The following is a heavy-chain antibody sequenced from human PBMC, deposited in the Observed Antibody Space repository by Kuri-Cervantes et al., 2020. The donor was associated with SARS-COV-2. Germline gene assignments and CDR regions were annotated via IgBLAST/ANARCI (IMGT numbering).Heavy chain of an antibody. CDR3: ARDRYYYMDV. J-gene: IGHJ6*03. V-gene: IGHV3-64*01. CDR1: GFTFSSYA. CDR2: ISSNGGST. Sequence: GGSLRLSCAASGFTFSSYAMHWVRQAPGKGLEYVSAISSNGGSTYYANPVKGRFTISRDNSKNTLYLQMGSLRAEDMAVYYCARDRYYYMDVWGKGTTVTVSS.